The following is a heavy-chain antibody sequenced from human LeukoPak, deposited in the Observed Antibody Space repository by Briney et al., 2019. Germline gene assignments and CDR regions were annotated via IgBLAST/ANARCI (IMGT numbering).Heavy chain of an antibody. D-gene: IGHD2-2*01. CDR1: GFTFSSYW. V-gene: IGHV3-7*01. CDR3: ARSLRIIVVVPAAIGMDV. Sequence: GGSLRLSCAASGFTFSSYWMSWVRQAPGKGLEWVANIKQDGSEKYYVDSVKGRFTISRDNAKNSLYLQMHSLRAEDMAVYYCARSLRIIVVVPAAIGMDVWGKGTTVTVSS. CDR2: IKQDGSEK. J-gene: IGHJ6*03.